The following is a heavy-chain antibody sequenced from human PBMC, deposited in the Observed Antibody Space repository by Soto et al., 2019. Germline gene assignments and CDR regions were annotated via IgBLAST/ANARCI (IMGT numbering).Heavy chain of an antibody. Sequence: QVQLVQSGAEVKKPGASVKVSCEASGYTFTTYDINWVRQAPGQGLEWMGWMNPNSGNTAYERKFQGRVTRTRDNSISTAYLEVTSLGSDDTAVYYCARGGAVTNFYYFGLDVWGQGTTVTVSS. J-gene: IGHJ6*02. CDR3: ARGGAVTNFYYFGLDV. V-gene: IGHV1-8*01. D-gene: IGHD4-17*01. CDR2: MNPNSGNT. CDR1: GYTFTTYD.